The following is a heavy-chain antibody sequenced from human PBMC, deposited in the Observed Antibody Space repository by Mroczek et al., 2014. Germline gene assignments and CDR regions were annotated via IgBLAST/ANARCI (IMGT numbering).Heavy chain of an antibody. Sequence: QVQLQESGAGLLKPSETLSLTCAVYGGSFSGYYWSWIRQHPGKGLEWIGYIYYSGSTYYNPSLKSRVTISVDTSKNQFSLKLSSVTAADTAVYYCARDPGDGYNTSGWYFDLWGRGTLVTVSS. D-gene: IGHD5-24*01. CDR2: IYYSGST. CDR3: ARDPGDGYNTSGWYFDL. V-gene: IGHV4-31*11. J-gene: IGHJ2*01. CDR1: GGSFSGYY.